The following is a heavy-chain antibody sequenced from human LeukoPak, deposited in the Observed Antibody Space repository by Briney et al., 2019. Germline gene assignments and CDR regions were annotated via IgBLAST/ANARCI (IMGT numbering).Heavy chain of an antibody. V-gene: IGHV3-7*03. Sequence: PGGSLRLSCAASGVTFSRYWMTWVRQAPGKGLEWVANINQDGSVKNYVDSVKGRFSISRDNTKNSLFLQMNALRAEDTAVYYCATDLFSVGDGMDVWGQGTAVTVSS. J-gene: IGHJ6*02. D-gene: IGHD1-26*01. CDR2: INQDGSVK. CDR3: ATDLFSVGDGMDV. CDR1: GVTFSRYW.